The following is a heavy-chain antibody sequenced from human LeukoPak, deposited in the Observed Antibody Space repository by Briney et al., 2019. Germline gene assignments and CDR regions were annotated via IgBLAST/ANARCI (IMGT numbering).Heavy chain of an antibody. Sequence: GASVKVSCKASGGTFSSYAISWVRQAPGQGLEWMGGIIPIFGTANYAQKFQGRVTITADESTSTAYMELSSLRSEDTAVYYCAREAYYYGSGSYHTLDYWGQGTLVTVSS. CDR1: GGTFSSYA. CDR3: AREAYYYGSGSYHTLDY. CDR2: IIPIFGTA. D-gene: IGHD3-10*01. J-gene: IGHJ4*02. V-gene: IGHV1-69*13.